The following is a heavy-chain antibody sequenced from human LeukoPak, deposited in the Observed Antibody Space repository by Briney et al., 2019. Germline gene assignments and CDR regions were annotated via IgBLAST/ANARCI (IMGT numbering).Heavy chain of an antibody. CDR3: ARHRFGHLFDY. V-gene: IGHV4-59*01. CDR2: VYHTGHT. Sequence: SETLSLTCTVSGDSISGYYWSWIRQPPGKGLGWIGYVYHTGHTHYSPSLKSRVTVSLDTSRNQVSLILSSVTAADTAVYYCARHRFGHLFDYWGQGTLVFVSS. J-gene: IGHJ4*02. D-gene: IGHD3-16*01. CDR1: GDSISGYY.